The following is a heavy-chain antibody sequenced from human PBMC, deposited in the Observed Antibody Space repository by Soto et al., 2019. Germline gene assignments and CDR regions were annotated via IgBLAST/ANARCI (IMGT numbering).Heavy chain of an antibody. V-gene: IGHV4-39*01. CDR2: ISHSGSP. CDR3: ARHKDLEGWLDP. CDR1: GDSIITSSYF. J-gene: IGHJ5*02. Sequence: QLQLHESGPGLVKPSETVSLICSVSGDSIITSSYFWAWIRQPPGKGLEWIAMISHSGSPYYNPSLKSRVTTSVDTSNNQFSLHLASVTVADTAVYYCARHKDLEGWLDPWGQGTLVTVSS.